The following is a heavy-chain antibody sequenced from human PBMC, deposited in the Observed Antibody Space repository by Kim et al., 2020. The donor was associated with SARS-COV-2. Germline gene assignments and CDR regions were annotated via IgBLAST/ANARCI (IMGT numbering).Heavy chain of an antibody. J-gene: IGHJ6*02. D-gene: IGHD2-15*01. CDR1: GYTFTSYA. CDR2: INTNTGNP. V-gene: IGHV7-4-1*02. CDR3: ARGYCSGGSCYSRADYYYYGMDV. Sequence: ASVKVSCKASGYTFTSYAMNWVRQAPGQGLEWMGWINTNTGNPTYAQGFTGRFVFSLDTSVSTAYLQISSLKAEDTAVYYCARGYCSGGSCYSRADYYYYGMDVWGQGTTVTVSS.